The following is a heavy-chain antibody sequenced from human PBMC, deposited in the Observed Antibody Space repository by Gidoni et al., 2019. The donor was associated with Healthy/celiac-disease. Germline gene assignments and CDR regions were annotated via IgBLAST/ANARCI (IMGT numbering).Heavy chain of an antibody. CDR1: GDSVSSNSAA. J-gene: IGHJ6*03. Sequence: QVQLQQSGPGLVKPSQTLSLTCAISGDSVSSNSAAWNWIRQSPSRGLEWLGRTYYRSKWYNDYAVSVKSRITINPDTSKNQFSLQLNSVTPEDTAVYYCARAGYCSGGSCYYYYMDVWGKGTTVTVSS. D-gene: IGHD2-15*01. CDR3: ARAGYCSGGSCYYYYMDV. CDR2: TYYRSKWYN. V-gene: IGHV6-1*01.